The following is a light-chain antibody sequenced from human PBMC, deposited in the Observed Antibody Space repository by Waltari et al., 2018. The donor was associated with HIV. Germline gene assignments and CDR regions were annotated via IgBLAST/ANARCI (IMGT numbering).Light chain of an antibody. CDR2: LNSDGSH. CDR3: QTWDTGPWV. CDR1: GGHSSYA. J-gene: IGLJ3*02. V-gene: IGLV4-69*02. Sequence: QLILTQSPSASASLGASVRLTCTLSGGHSSYAIACHQPQPEKGPRYLMKLNSDGSHTKGDGIPDRFSGSSSGTERFLTISSLQSDDEADYYCQTWDTGPWVFGGGTKLTVL.